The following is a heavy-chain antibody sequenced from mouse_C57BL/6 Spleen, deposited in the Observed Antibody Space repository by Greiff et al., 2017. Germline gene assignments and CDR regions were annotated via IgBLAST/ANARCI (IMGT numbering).Heavy chain of an antibody. CDR1: GFNIKDYY. Sequence: DVKLQESGAELVRPGASVKLSCTASGFNIKDYYMHWVKQRPEQGLEWIGRIDPEDGDTEYAPKFQGKATMTADTSSNTAYLQLSSLTSEDTAVYYCTTGFITTVVAKFDYWGQGTTLTVSS. D-gene: IGHD1-1*01. V-gene: IGHV14-1*01. CDR2: IDPEDGDT. CDR3: TTGFITTVVAKFDY. J-gene: IGHJ2*01.